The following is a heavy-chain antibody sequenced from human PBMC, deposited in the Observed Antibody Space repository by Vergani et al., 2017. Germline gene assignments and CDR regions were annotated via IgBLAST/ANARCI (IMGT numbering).Heavy chain of an antibody. Sequence: EVQLVESGGGLVQPGGSLRLSCAASGFTFSSYDMHWVRHATGKGLEWVSAIGTAGDTYYPGSVKGRFTISRENAKNSLYLQMNSLRAGDTAVYYCARARWLDGDLLSYFDYWGQGTLVTVSS. V-gene: IGHV3-13*01. D-gene: IGHD4-17*01. CDR3: ARARWLDGDLLSYFDY. J-gene: IGHJ4*02. CDR2: IGTAGDT. CDR1: GFTFSSYD.